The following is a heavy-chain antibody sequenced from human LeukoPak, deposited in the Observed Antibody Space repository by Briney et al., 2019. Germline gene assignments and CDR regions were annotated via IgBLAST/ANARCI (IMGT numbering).Heavy chain of an antibody. CDR3: ARTSKSPSHLFDY. CDR1: GGSISSGGYY. D-gene: IGHD4-11*01. CDR2: IYYSGST. J-gene: IGHJ4*02. V-gene: IGHV4-31*03. Sequence: SETLSLTCTVSGGSISSGGYYWSWIRQHPGKGLEWIGYIYYSGSTYYNPSLKSRVTISVDTSKNQFTLKLSSVTAADTAVYYCARTSKSPSHLFDYWGQGTLVTVCS.